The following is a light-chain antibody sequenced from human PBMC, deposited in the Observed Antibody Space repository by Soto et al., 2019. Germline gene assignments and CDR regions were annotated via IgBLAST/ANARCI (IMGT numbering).Light chain of an antibody. CDR3: PALGKSLSGFRV. CDR1: SSNIGAGYD. J-gene: IGLJ1*01. Sequence: QAVVTQPPSVSGAPGQRVTISCTGSSSNIGAGYDVHWYQQLPGTAPKLLIYGNSNRPSGVPDRFSCSKSGTSASLAITGLPGEDEAGYYFPALGKSLSGFRVLGTGTKLTVL. V-gene: IGLV1-40*01. CDR2: GNS.